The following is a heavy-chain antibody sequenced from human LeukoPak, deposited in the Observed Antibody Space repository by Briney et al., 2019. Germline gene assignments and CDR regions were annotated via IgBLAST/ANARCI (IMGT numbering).Heavy chain of an antibody. V-gene: IGHV1-18*04. CDR1: GYTFTGYY. J-gene: IGHJ4*02. D-gene: IGHD6-6*01. CDR2: ISAYNGNT. Sequence: ASVKVSCKASGYTFTGYYMHWVRQAPGQGLEWMGWISAYNGNTNYAQKLQGRVTMTTDTSTSTAYMELRSLRSDDTAVYYCARGRLSYXSSPPYFDYWGQGTLVTVSS. CDR3: ARGRLSYXSSPPYFDY.